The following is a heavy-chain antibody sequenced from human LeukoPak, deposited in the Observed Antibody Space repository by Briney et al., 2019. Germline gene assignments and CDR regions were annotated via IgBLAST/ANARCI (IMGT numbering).Heavy chain of an antibody. CDR1: GDSISNYY. J-gene: IGHJ5*02. Sequence: PSETLSLTCAVSGDSISNYYWSWIRQPPGKGLEWIGYIYYSGSTNYNPSLKSRVTISVDTSKNQFSLKLSSVTAADTAVYYCAREHYYYGSGNIFGIPNWFDPWGQGTLVTVSS. D-gene: IGHD3-10*01. CDR2: IYYSGST. V-gene: IGHV4-59*01. CDR3: AREHYYYGSGNIFGIPNWFDP.